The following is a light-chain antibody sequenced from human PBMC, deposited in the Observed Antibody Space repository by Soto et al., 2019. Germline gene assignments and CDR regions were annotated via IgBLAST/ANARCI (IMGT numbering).Light chain of an antibody. J-gene: IGKJ2*01. V-gene: IGKV3-20*01. CDR3: QQYGSSPPYT. Sequence: EIVLTQSPGTLSLSPGERATLSCRARQNVSSSYLAWYQQKPGQAPRLLIYGASSRATGIPDRFSGSGSRTDFTLTISRLEPEDFAVYYCQQYGSSPPYTFGQGTKLEIK. CDR2: GAS. CDR1: QNVSSSY.